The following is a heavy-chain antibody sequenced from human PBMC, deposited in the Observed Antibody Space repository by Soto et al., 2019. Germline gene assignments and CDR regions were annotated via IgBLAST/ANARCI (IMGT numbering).Heavy chain of an antibody. Sequence: QVQLVQSGAEVKKPGSSVKVSCEASGGTFTNYAISWVRQAPGQGLEWMGGIVPIFHSPSYAQKFHGRVTITADESTSTAYMELSSLTSEDTALYFCARSLEMAPNNYYYSYDVGVWGPGTSVTVSS. D-gene: IGHD3-3*01. CDR1: GGTFTNYA. CDR2: IVPIFHSP. V-gene: IGHV1-69*01. CDR3: ARSLEMAPNNYYYSYDVGV. J-gene: IGHJ6*02.